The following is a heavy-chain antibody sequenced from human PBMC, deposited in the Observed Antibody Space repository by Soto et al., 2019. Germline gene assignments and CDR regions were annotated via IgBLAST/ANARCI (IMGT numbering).Heavy chain of an antibody. V-gene: IGHV4-30-2*05. Sequence: SETLSLTCAVSGGSISSGGYSWSWIRQPPGKGLEWIGYIYHSGSTYYNPSLKSRITINPDTSKNQFSLHIYSVTPEDTAVYYCAGVVWFRGMDVWGQGTPVTVSS. CDR2: IYHSGST. D-gene: IGHD3-16*01. CDR3: AGVVWFRGMDV. J-gene: IGHJ6*02. CDR1: GGSISSGGYS.